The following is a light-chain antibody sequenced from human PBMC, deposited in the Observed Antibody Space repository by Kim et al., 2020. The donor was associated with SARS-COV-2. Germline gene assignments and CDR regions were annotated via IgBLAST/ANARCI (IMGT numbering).Light chain of an antibody. J-gene: IGKJ2*01. Sequence: LYLSPGERATLSGRASQSVSSYLAWYQQKPGQAPRLLIYDASNRATGIPARFSGSGSGTDFTLTISSLEPEDFAVYYCQQRSNWYTFGQGTKLEI. V-gene: IGKV3-11*01. CDR3: QQRSNWYT. CDR1: QSVSSY. CDR2: DAS.